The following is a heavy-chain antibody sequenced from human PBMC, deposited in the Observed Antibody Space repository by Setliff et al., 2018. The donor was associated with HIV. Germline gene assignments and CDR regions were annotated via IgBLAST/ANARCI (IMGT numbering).Heavy chain of an antibody. Sequence: PGGSLRLSCAASGFTFSSYWMSWVRQAPGKGLEWVANIKQDGSEKYYVDSVKGRFTISRDNAKNSLYLQMNSLRAEDTAVYYCARDTRTFHYYGMDVWGQGTTVTVSS. J-gene: IGHJ6*02. CDR2: IKQDGSEK. V-gene: IGHV3-7*01. CDR1: GFTFSSYW. D-gene: IGHD3-16*01. CDR3: ARDTRTFHYYGMDV.